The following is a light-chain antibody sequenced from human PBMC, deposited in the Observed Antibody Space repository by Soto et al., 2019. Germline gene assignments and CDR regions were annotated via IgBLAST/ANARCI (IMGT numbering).Light chain of an antibody. CDR1: QSISSY. J-gene: IGKJ2*01. V-gene: IGKV1-39*01. Sequence: DLQMTQSPSSLSASVGDRVTITCRASQSISSYLNWYQQKPGKAPKLLIYDASSLQSGVPSRFSGSGSGTDFTLTISSLQPEDFATYYCQQSYSTPNTFGQGTKLEIK. CDR3: QQSYSTPNT. CDR2: DAS.